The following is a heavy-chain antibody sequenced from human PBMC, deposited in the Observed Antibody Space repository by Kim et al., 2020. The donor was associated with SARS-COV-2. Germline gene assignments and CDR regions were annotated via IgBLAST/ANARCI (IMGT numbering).Heavy chain of an antibody. CDR1: GFTFSGYG. D-gene: IGHD3-16*01. J-gene: IGHJ6*03. CDR3: ARDRGGYYYMNV. CDR2: MWFDGTNK. Sequence: GGSLRLSCAASGFTFSGYGMHWVRQAPGKGLEWVAIMWFDGTNKYYADSVKGRFTISRDNSKSTLYLQMNSLRADDTAVYYCARDRGGYYYMNVWGKGT. V-gene: IGHV3-33*01.